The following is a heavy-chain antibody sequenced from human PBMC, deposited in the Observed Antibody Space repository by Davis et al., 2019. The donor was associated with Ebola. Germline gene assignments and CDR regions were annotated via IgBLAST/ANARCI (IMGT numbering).Heavy chain of an antibody. CDR2: ISSSSSYI. CDR1: GFTFSSYS. V-gene: IGHV3-21*01. J-gene: IGHJ4*02. CDR3: VGGGGNWNYLDY. D-gene: IGHD1-20*01. Sequence: PGGSLRLSCAASGFTFSSYSMNWVRQAPGKGLEWVSSISSSSSYIYYADSVKGRFTISRDNAKNSLYLQMNSLRAEDTAVYYCVGGGGNWNYLDYWDQGTLVTVSS.